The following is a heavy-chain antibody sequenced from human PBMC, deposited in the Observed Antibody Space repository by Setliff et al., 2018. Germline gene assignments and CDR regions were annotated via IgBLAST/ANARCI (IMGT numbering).Heavy chain of an antibody. Sequence: PSETLSLTCNVYGESFGTYYWSWIRQPPGKGLEWFGEINQSGSGDYNPSFKGRVTISVDTSKKQFSLTLRYVTAADTALYYCRQAVVGRDVFDIWGQGTVVTVSS. CDR3: RQAVVGRDVFDI. CDR1: GESFGTYY. J-gene: IGHJ3*02. V-gene: IGHV4-34*01. CDR2: INQSGSG. D-gene: IGHD1-1*01.